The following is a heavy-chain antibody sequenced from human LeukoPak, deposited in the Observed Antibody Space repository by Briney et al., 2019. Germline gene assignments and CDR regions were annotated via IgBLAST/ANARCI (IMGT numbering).Heavy chain of an antibody. J-gene: IGHJ1*01. D-gene: IGHD1/OR15-1a*01. V-gene: IGHV1-18*01. CDR2: ISAYNGNT. CDR3: ARAALTSTGTRYFLH. Sequence: ASVKVSCKASGYAFTTHGITWVRQAPGQGPAWMGWISAYNGNTKYAQKLQGRVTMTTDTSTSTAYMDLRSLRSDDTAVYYCARAALTSTGTRYFLHWGQGTLVTVSS. CDR1: GYAFTTHG.